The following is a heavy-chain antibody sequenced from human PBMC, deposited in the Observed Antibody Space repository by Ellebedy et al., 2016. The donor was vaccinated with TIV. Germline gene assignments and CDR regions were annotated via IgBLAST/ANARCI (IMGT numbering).Heavy chain of an antibody. Sequence: SETLSLXXAVSGGSISSRGYFWGWVRQPPGKGLEWIGSISESGDTYYNPSLRSRVSLSIDTPTNHLSLTVTSVTTADTAVYYCARVLSGDFDPWGQGTLVTVSS. J-gene: IGHJ5*02. D-gene: IGHD1-1*01. CDR2: ISESGDT. CDR3: ARVLSGDFDP. V-gene: IGHV4-39*02. CDR1: GGSISSRGYF.